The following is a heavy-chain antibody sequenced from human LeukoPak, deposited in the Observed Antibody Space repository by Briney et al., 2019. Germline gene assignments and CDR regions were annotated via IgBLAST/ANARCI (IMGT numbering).Heavy chain of an antibody. V-gene: IGHV3-11*04. CDR1: GFSFSDYY. CDR3: ARRGGTWSNWFDP. D-gene: IGHD2-15*01. CDR2: ISSSSSTI. J-gene: IGHJ5*02. Sequence: GGSLRLSCAASGFSFSDYYMSWIRQAPGKGLEWVSYISSSSSTIYYADSVKGRFTISRDNAKNSLYLQMNSLRAEDTAVYYCARRGGTWSNWFDPWGQGTLVTVSS.